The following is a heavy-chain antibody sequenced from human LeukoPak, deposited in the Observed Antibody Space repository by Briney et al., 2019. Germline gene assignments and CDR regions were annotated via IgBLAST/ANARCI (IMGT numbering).Heavy chain of an antibody. CDR1: GFTFSSYS. CDR2: ISSSSSYI. J-gene: IGHJ4*02. CDR3: ARDDGYSGYGVY. V-gene: IGHV3-21*01. D-gene: IGHD5-12*01. Sequence: GGSLRLSCAASGFTFSSYSMNWVRQAPGKGLEWVSSISSSSSYIYYADSGKGRFTISRDNAKNSLYLQMNSLRAEDTAVYYCARDDGYSGYGVYWGQGTLVTVSS.